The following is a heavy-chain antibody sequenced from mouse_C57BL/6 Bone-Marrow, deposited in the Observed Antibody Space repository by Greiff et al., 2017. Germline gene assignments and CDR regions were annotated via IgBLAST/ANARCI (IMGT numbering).Heavy chain of an antibody. D-gene: IGHD1-1*01. Sequence: QVQLQQPGAELVKPGASVKLSCKASGYTFTSYWMQWVKQRPGQGLEWIGEIDPSDSYTNYNQKFKGKATLTVDTSSSTAYIQLSSLTSEDSAVYYCARGYYGSSPWFAYWGQGTLVTVSA. CDR2: IDPSDSYT. CDR3: ARGYYGSSPWFAY. CDR1: GYTFTSYW. J-gene: IGHJ3*01. V-gene: IGHV1-50*01.